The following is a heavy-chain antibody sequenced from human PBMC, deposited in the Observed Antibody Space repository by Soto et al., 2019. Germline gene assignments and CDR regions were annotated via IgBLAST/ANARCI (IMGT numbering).Heavy chain of an antibody. J-gene: IGHJ4*02. V-gene: IGHV1-69*02. CDR2: TIPILSMS. CDR1: GDTFSSYT. CDR3: ATSYGSGSQAFDY. Sequence: QVHLVQSGAELKKPGSSVRVSCKASGDTFSSYTINWVRQAPGLGLEWMGRTIPILSMSNYALKFQGRLTITADKSTSTAYRELSSLRSEDTAIYYCATSYGSGSQAFDYWGQGALVTVSS. D-gene: IGHD3-10*01.